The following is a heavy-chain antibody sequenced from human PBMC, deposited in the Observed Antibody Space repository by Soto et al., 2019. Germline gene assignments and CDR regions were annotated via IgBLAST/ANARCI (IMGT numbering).Heavy chain of an antibody. Sequence: SETLSLTCTVSGGSISSYYWSWIRQPPGKGLEWIGYIYYSGSTNYNPSLKSRVTISVDTSKNQFSLKLSSVTAADTAVDYCARYHYGSGSGNCFDPWGQGTLVTVSS. CDR3: ARYHYGSGSGNCFDP. D-gene: IGHD3-10*01. J-gene: IGHJ5*02. CDR2: IYYSGST. V-gene: IGHV4-59*01. CDR1: GGSISSYY.